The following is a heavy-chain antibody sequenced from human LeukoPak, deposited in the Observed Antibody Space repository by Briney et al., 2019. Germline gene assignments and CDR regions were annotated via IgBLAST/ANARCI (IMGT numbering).Heavy chain of an antibody. CDR3: ARGPIVVVADDAFDI. CDR1: GFTFSSYG. D-gene: IGHD3-22*01. J-gene: IGHJ3*02. Sequence: GGSLRLSCVASGFTFSSYGMHWVRQAPGKGLEWVAVIWYDGSNKYYADSVKGRFTISRDNSKNTLYLQMNSLRAEDTAVYYCARGPIVVVADDAFDIWGQGTMVTVSS. V-gene: IGHV3-33*01. CDR2: IWYDGSNK.